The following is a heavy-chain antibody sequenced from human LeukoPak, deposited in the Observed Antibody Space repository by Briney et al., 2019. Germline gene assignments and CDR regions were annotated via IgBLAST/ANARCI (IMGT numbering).Heavy chain of an antibody. CDR2: INTDGTVT. Sequence: GGSLRLSCAASGFTFSKYWMLWVRQAPGKGLESVSRINTDGTVTTYADSVKGRFTISRDNAENTLYLQMNSLRAEDTAVYYCVRSRNYYESSVYYRSFYFDYWGQGTLVTVSS. D-gene: IGHD3-22*01. V-gene: IGHV3-74*01. CDR1: GFTFSKYW. J-gene: IGHJ4*02. CDR3: VRSRNYYESSVYYRSFYFDY.